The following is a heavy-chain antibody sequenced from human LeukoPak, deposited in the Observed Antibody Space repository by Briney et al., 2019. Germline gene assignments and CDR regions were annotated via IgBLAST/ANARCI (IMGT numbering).Heavy chain of an antibody. CDR1: GFTVSSYA. CDR2: ISGSGGST. CDR3: AKKAFWTGYLVDY. J-gene: IGHJ4*02. D-gene: IGHD3/OR15-3a*01. Sequence: GGSLRLSCAASGFTVSSYAMGWVSQAPRNWLGWVSAISGSGGSTNYADSVEGRFTISRDNSKNTLYLQMNSLRAEDTAVYYCAKKAFWTGYLVDYWGQGTLVTVSS. V-gene: IGHV3-23*01.